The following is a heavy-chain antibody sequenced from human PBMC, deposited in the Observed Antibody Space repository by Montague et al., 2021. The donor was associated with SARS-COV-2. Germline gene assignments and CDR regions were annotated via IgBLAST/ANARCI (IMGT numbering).Heavy chain of an antibody. V-gene: IGHV4-59*01. CDR1: GGSISGYY. CDR2: IYYTGST. Sequence: SETLSLTCTVSGGSISGYYWTWMRQPPGKGLGWLGHIYYTGSTKYNPSLKSRVTISIDTPKNQFSLKLRSVTAADTAVYFCARAQTTCLIANCVNYFDYRGQGALVTVSS. CDR3: ARAQTTCLIANCVNYFDY. D-gene: IGHD1-1*01. J-gene: IGHJ4*02.